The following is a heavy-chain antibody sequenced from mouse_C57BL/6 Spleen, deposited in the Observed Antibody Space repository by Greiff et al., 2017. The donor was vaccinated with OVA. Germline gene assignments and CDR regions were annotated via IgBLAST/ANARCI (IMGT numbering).Heavy chain of an antibody. CDR1: GYTFTSYW. V-gene: IGHV1-64*01. CDR2: IHPNSGST. CDR3: AREGVYYGTTFAY. J-gene: IGHJ3*01. Sequence: QVQLQQPGAELVKPGASVKLSCKASGYTFTSYWMHWVKQRPGQGLEWIGMIHPNSGSTNYNEKFKSKATLTVDKSSSTAYMQLSSLTSEDSAVYCCAREGVYYGTTFAYWGQGTLVTVSA. D-gene: IGHD2-1*01.